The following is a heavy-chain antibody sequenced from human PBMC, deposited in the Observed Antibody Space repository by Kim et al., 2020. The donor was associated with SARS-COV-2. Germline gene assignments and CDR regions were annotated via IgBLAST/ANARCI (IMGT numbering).Heavy chain of an antibody. V-gene: IGHV1-46*01. CDR3: ATSPKVRGAVVGPCYGMD. D-gene: IGHD2-15*01. CDR2: INPYGGGST. Sequence: ASVKVSCKASGDTFTNYYVHWVRQAPGHGLEWMGRINPYGGGSTTYAQKFRGRVTISRDTATTIFYMDVSSLRSDDTALYYCATSPKVRGAVVGPCYGMD. J-gene: IGHJ6*01. CDR1: GDTFTNYY.